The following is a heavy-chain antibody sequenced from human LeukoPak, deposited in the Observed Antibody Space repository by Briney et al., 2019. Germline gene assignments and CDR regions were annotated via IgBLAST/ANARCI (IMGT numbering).Heavy chain of an antibody. V-gene: IGHV4-38-2*02. CDR1: GYSISSGYY. CDR3: AKNSGYYHPYYIDH. D-gene: IGHD3-22*01. Sequence: SETLSLTCTVSGYSISSGYYWDWIRQPPGKGLEWIGNIYHSRSTYYNPSLKSRVTISVDTSKNQFSLKLNSVTVADTAVYYCAKNSGYYHPYYIDHWGQGTLVTVSS. CDR2: IYHSRST. J-gene: IGHJ4*02.